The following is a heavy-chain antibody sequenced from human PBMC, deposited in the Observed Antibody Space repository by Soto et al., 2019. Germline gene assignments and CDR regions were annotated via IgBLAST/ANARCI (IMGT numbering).Heavy chain of an antibody. D-gene: IGHD6-6*01. Sequence: QLQLQESGPGLVKPSETLSLTCTVSGGSISSSSYYWGWIRQPPGKGLEWIGSIYYSGSTYYNPSLKSRVTMSVDTSKNQFSLKLSSVTAADTAVYYCATHSYSSSLHLYYYYGMDVWGQGTTFTVSS. V-gene: IGHV4-39*01. CDR1: GGSISSSSYY. CDR2: IYYSGST. J-gene: IGHJ6*02. CDR3: ATHSYSSSLHLYYYYGMDV.